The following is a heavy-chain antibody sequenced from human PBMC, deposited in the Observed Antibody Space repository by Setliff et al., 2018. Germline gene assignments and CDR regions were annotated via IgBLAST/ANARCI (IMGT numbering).Heavy chain of an antibody. V-gene: IGHV4-34*01. CDR3: ARGKVLYDYVWGSYRYEDYYYGMDV. D-gene: IGHD3-16*02. J-gene: IGHJ6*02. CDR2: INHSGST. CDR1: GGSFSGYY. Sequence: KPSETLSLTCAVYGGSFSGYYWSWIRQPPGKGLEWIGEINHSGSTNYNPSLKSRVTISVDTSKNRFSLKLSSVTAADTAVYYCARGKVLYDYVWGSYRYEDYYYGMDVWGQGTTVTVSS.